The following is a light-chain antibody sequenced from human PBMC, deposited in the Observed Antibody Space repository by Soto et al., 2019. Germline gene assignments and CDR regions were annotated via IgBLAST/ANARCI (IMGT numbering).Light chain of an antibody. CDR2: GAS. CDR3: QQYNNWPRT. J-gene: IGKJ2*01. CDR1: QSVSSN. Sequence: EIVLSQSPGTLSLSQRERATLSCRASQSVSSNLAWYQQKPGQAPRLLIYGASTRATGIPARFSGSGSGTEFTLTISSLQSEDFAVYYCQQYNNWPRTFG. V-gene: IGKV3-15*01.